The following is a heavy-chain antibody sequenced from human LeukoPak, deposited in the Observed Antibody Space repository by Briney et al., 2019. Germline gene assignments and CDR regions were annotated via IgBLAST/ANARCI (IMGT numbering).Heavy chain of an antibody. CDR3: TTRYNWNNGVTFDY. D-gene: IGHD1/OR15-1a*01. CDR1: GFPFSNAW. V-gene: IGHV3-15*01. Sequence: NPGGSLRLSCAASGFPFSNAWMSWVRQAPGKGLEWVGRIKSKTDGGTTDYAAPVKGRFTISRDDSKNTLYLQMNSLKTEDTAVYYCTTRYNWNNGVTFDYWGQGTLVTVSS. J-gene: IGHJ4*02. CDR2: IKSKTDGGTT.